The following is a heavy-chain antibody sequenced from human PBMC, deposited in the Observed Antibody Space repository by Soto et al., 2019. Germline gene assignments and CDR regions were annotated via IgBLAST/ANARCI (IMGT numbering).Heavy chain of an antibody. J-gene: IGHJ4*02. V-gene: IGHV3-30*18. Sequence: PGGSLRLSCAASGFTFSSHGMHWVRQAPGKGLEWVAVISYDGSNKYYADSVKGRFTVSRDKSKNTLYLQVNSLRAEDTAVYYCAKDKVPVVVTAPFDYWGQGTLVTVSS. CDR1: GFTFSSHG. CDR2: ISYDGSNK. D-gene: IGHD2-21*02. CDR3: AKDKVPVVVTAPFDY.